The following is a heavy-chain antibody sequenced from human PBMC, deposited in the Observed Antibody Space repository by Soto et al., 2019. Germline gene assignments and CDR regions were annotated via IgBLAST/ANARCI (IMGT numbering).Heavy chain of an antibody. J-gene: IGHJ4*02. V-gene: IGHV4-61*01. Sequence: SETLSPTCTVSGGSVTSGNSYWSGIRQPPGRGLEWIGHIYYSGSTNYNPSLKSRVTISVDASKNQFSLKLSSVTAADTAIYYCARGPVVTPFVDYWGQGTLVTVSS. D-gene: IGHD2-21*02. CDR2: IYYSGST. CDR3: ARGPVVTPFVDY. CDR1: GGSVTSGNSY.